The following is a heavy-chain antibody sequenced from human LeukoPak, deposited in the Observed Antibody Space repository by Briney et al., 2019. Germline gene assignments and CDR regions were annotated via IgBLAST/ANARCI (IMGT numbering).Heavy chain of an antibody. CDR1: GFTFSSYG. V-gene: IGHV3-30*02. J-gene: IGHJ4*02. CDR2: IRYDGSNK. D-gene: IGHD2-2*01. Sequence: PGGSLRLSCAASGFTFSSYGMHWVRQAPGKGLEWVAFIRYDGSNKYYADSVKGRFTISRDNSKNTLYLQMNSLRADDTAVYYCVKGGGDTAVVLAGVPFDYWGQGTLVTVSS. CDR3: VKGGGDTAVVLAGVPFDY.